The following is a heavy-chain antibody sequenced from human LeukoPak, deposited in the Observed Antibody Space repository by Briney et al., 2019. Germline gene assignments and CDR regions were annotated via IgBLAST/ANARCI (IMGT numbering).Heavy chain of an antibody. CDR1: GFTFSSYW. D-gene: IGHD3-3*01. J-gene: IGHJ4*02. CDR2: INSDGRST. CDR3: ARVTIFGVVATFDY. Sequence: GRSLRLSCAASGFTFSSYWMHWVRQAPGKGLVWVSRINSDGRSTSYADSVKGRFTISRDSAKNTLYLQMNSLRAEDTAVYYCARVTIFGVVATFDYWGQGTLVPVSS. V-gene: IGHV3-74*01.